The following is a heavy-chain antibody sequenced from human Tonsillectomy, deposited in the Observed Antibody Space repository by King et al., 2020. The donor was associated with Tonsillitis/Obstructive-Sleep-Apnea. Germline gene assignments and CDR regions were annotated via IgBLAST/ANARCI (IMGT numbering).Heavy chain of an antibody. CDR2: IKSKTDGGTT. CDR3: PTSGVGILVPAVMEAFDI. J-gene: IGHJ3*02. V-gene: IGHV3-15*01. CDR1: GFTFSNAW. D-gene: IGHD2-2*01. Sequence: QLVQSGGGLVKPGGSLRLSCAASGFTFSNAWMSWVRQAPGKGLEWVGRIKSKTDGGTTDYAAPVKGRFTISRDDSKNTLYLQMNSLTTEDTAVYYCPTSGVGILVPAVMEAFDIWGQGTMVTVSS.